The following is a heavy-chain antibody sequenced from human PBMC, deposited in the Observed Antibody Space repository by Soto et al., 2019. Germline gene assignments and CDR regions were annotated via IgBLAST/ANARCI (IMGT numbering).Heavy chain of an antibody. CDR2: IYYTGST. Sequence: PETLSLTCTVSGGSIVSFYRSWIRQSPGKGLEWIGYIYYTGSTVYNPSLTTRVTISLDTSKTQFSLKLRSVTAADTAVYYCARVKYGSGSYLHSFDYWGQGALVTVSS. CDR1: GGSIVSFY. CDR3: ARVKYGSGSYLHSFDY. J-gene: IGHJ4*02. D-gene: IGHD3-10*01. V-gene: IGHV4-59*01.